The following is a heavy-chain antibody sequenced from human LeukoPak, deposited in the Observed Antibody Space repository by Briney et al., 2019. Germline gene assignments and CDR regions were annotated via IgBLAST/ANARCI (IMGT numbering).Heavy chain of an antibody. Sequence: SETLSLTCTVSGGSITSSSYYWVWIRPPPGKGLEWIGTIYYGGSTFYNPSLKSRVTISVDTSKNHFSLILSSVTAADTAVFYCARRILTSYYFNYWGQGTLVTVSS. CDR3: ARRILTSYYFNY. V-gene: IGHV4-39*02. CDR2: IYYGGST. J-gene: IGHJ4*02. D-gene: IGHD3-16*02. CDR1: GGSITSSSYY.